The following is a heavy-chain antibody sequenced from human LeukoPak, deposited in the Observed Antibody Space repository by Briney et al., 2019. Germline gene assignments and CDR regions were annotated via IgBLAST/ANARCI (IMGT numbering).Heavy chain of an antibody. CDR3: AREVFAPGTRDLEN. J-gene: IGHJ4*02. V-gene: IGHV3-11*04. D-gene: IGHD3-3*01. CDR2: ISSSGSTI. CDR1: GFTFGDYY. Sequence: PGGSLRLSCAASGFTFGDYYMSWIRQAPGKGLEWVSYISSSGSTIYYADSVKGRFTISRDNAKNSLYLQMNSLRAEDTAVYYCAREVFAPGTRDLENWGQGTLVTVSS.